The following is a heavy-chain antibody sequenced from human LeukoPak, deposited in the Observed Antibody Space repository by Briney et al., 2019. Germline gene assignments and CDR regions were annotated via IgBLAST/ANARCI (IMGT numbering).Heavy chain of an antibody. V-gene: IGHV3-23*01. CDR1: GFTFSSNA. J-gene: IGHJ4*02. CDR2: ISGSGRTT. Sequence: GGSLRLSCAVSGFTFSSNAMSWVRQAPGKGLEWVSVISGSGRTTYYADSVKGRFTISRDNSKNTLYLQMNSLRAEDTAVYYCAKDMRFDWTPYYFDYWGQGTLVTVSS. D-gene: IGHD3-9*01. CDR3: AKDMRFDWTPYYFDY.